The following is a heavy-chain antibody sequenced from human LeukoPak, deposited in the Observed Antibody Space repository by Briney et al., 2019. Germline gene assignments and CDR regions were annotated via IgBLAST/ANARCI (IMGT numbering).Heavy chain of an antibody. CDR1: GGSFSGYY. V-gene: IGHV4-34*01. J-gene: IGHJ4*02. CDR2: INHSGST. Sequence: SETLSLTCAVYGGSFSGYYWSWIRQPPGKGLEWIGEINHSGSTNYNPSLKSRVTISVDTSKNQFSLKLSSVTAADTAVYYCARDPIAAAGTFDYWGQGTLVTVSS. CDR3: ARDPIAAAGTFDY. D-gene: IGHD6-13*01.